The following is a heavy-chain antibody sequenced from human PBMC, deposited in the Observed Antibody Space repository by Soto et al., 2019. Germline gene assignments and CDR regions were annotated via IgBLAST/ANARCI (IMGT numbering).Heavy chain of an antibody. Sequence: QVQLQESGPGLVRPSETLSLTCTITGDSISSYHWSWIRQSPGKGLEWIGYIYFRGGTNYKLSLKSRVTISADTSKKQFSLKLTSVTAADTAVYYCAGHPAGNRSPFDSWGQGTLV. CDR2: IYFRGGT. V-gene: IGHV4-59*08. CDR1: GDSISSYH. J-gene: IGHJ4*02. CDR3: AGHPAGNRSPFDS.